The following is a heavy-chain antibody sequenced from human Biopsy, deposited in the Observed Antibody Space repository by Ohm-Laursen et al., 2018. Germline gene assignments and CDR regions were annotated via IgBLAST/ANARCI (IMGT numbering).Heavy chain of an antibody. CDR2: IYDRGST. CDR1: GDSINNYY. J-gene: IGHJ4*02. V-gene: IGHV4-59*01. CDR3: ARGMRSSGWPYFDS. D-gene: IGHD6-19*01. Sequence: TLSPTCTVSGDSINNYYWTWIRQPPGQGLEYIGYIYDRGSTANYNPSLESRVTMSVDMPKNQFSLKLSSVTAADTAIYYCARGMRSSGWPYFDSWGQGTLVTVSS.